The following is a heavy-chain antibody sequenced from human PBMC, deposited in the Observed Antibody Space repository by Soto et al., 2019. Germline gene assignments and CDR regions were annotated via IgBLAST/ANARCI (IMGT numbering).Heavy chain of an antibody. J-gene: IGHJ4*02. V-gene: IGHV3-33*01. Sequence: GGPLRLSCAASGFTFNNYGMHWVRQAPGKGLEWVALIWHDGSNKGYADSVKGRFTISRDNSKNTLNLQMNSLRVEDTAVYYCTRAAIKGELLDYWGQGTQVTVSS. CDR3: TRAAIKGELLDY. D-gene: IGHD1-26*01. CDR2: IWHDGSNK. CDR1: GFTFNNYG.